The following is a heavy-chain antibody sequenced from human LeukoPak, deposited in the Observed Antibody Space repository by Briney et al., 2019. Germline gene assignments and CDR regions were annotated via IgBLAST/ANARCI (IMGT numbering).Heavy chain of an antibody. CDR2: ISDPHSGSGT. J-gene: IGHJ4*02. D-gene: IGHD5-12*01. Sequence: PGGSLRLSCAASGFTFSSYTMNWVRQALGQGLEWVSTISDPHSGSGTHYADSVQGRFTISRDDPQNMVYLQMDSLRAEDTAVYYCTTRLRNHFDYWGQGTQVTVSS. CDR3: TTRLRNHFDY. V-gene: IGHV3-23*01. CDR1: GFTFSSYT.